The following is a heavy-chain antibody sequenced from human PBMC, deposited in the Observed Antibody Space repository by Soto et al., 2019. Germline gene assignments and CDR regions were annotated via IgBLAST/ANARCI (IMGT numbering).Heavy chain of an antibody. J-gene: IGHJ6*02. CDR1: GYSFTSYW. V-gene: IGHV5-51*01. CDR3: ARHITCSSTSCYSRYYYGMDV. CDR2: IYPGDSDT. Sequence: QALKISFEGSGYSFTSYWIAWVRQMPGKGLECMGIIYPGDSDTRYSPSFQGQVTTSADKSISTAYLQWSSLKASDTAMYYCARHITCSSTSCYSRYYYGMDVWGQGTTVTVSS. D-gene: IGHD2-2*01.